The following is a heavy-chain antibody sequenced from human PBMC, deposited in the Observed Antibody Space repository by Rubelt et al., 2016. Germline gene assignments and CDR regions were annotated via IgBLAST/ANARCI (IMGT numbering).Heavy chain of an antibody. CDR3: AREGVKGSRKDGMDV. Sequence: QVQLVQSGAEVKKPGASVKVSCKASGYTFTSYGISWVRQAPGQGLEWMGWISAYNGNTNYEQKLQGSVTMTTETATSTAYMELRSLRSDDTAGYYCAREGVKGSRKDGMDVWGQGTTVTVSS. J-gene: IGHJ6*02. D-gene: IGHD2-8*01. CDR2: ISAYNGNT. V-gene: IGHV1-18*01. CDR1: GYTFTSYG.